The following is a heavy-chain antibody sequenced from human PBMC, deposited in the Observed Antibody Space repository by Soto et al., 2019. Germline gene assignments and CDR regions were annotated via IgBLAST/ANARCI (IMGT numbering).Heavy chain of an antibody. Sequence: PSETLSVTCAVSGGSISSTNWWSWVRQPPGQGLDWIGEIYHSGSTNYNPSLKSRLTISVDKSKNQFSLKLSSVTAADTAVYYCARGGTGSIDYWGQGTLVTVPQ. CDR2: IYHSGST. V-gene: IGHV4-4*02. CDR1: GGSISSTNW. J-gene: IGHJ4*02. CDR3: ARGGTGSIDY. D-gene: IGHD1-26*01.